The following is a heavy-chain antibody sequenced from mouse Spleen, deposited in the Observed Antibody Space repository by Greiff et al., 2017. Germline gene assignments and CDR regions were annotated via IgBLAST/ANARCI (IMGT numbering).Heavy chain of an antibody. CDR2: IDPENGDT. CDR1: GFNIKDDY. Sequence: EVQLQQSGAELVRPGASVKLSCTASGFNIKDDYMHWVKQRPEQGLEWIGWIDPENGDTEYASKFQGKATITADTSSNTAYLQLSSLTSEDTAVYYCTTGSSGQEGYYFDYWGQGTTLTVSS. CDR3: TTGSSGQEGYYFDY. D-gene: IGHD3-1*01. J-gene: IGHJ2*01. V-gene: IGHV14-4*01.